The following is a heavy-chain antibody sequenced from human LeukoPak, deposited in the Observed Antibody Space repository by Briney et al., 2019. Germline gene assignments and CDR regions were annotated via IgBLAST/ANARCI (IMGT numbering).Heavy chain of an antibody. CDR3: ARESETSGWYDY. V-gene: IGHV3-43*02. J-gene: IGHJ4*02. CDR2: ISGDGGST. CDR1: GFIFDNYA. Sequence: GGSLRLSCAAPGFIFDNYAIHWVRQAPGKGLEWVSLISGDGGSTFYADSVRGRFTISRDNTRKSLSLQMSSLRSEDTALYYCARESETSGWYDYWGQGTLGTVSS. D-gene: IGHD6-19*01.